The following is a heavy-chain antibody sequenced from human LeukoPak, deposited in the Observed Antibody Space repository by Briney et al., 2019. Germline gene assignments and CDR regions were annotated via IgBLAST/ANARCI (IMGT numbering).Heavy chain of an antibody. CDR1: GYSFTSYW. CDR3: ARGSSSTSSRGGMDV. V-gene: IGHV5-51*01. J-gene: IGHJ6*02. D-gene: IGHD2-2*01. Sequence: GESLKISCKGSGYSFTSYWIGWVRQMPGKGLEWMGIIYPGVSDTRYSPSFQGQVTISADKSISTAYLQWSSLKASDTAMYYCARGSSSTSSRGGMDVWGQGTTVTVSS. CDR2: IYPGVSDT.